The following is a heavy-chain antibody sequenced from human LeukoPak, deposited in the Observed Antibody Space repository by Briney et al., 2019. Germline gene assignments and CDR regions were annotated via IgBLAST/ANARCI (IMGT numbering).Heavy chain of an antibody. CDR1: GFTFNSFA. V-gene: IGHV3-23*01. Sequence: PGGSLRLSCAASGFTFNSFAMNWVRQAPGKGLEWVSSISGSDGSSHYADFVKGRFTISRDNSKNTLHLQTSSLRAEDTAVYYCAKSLGVGGYTRYKGFDQWGQGTPVTVSS. CDR3: AKSLGVGGYTRYKGFDQ. D-gene: IGHD3-16*02. J-gene: IGHJ4*02. CDR2: ISGSDGSS.